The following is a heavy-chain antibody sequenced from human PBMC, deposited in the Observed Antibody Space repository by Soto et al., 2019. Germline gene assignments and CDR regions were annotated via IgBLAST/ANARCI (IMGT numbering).Heavy chain of an antibody. J-gene: IGHJ5*02. CDR3: ARVPDR. CDR2: IYHSGST. CDR1: CSSISSGGSS. D-gene: IGHD2-2*01. Sequence: SATLSLTCAVSCSSISSGGSSWSWIRQPPGKGLEWIGYIYHSGSTYYNPSLKSRVTISVDRSKNQFSLKLSSVTAADTAVYYCARVPDRWGQGTLVTVS. V-gene: IGHV4-30-2*01.